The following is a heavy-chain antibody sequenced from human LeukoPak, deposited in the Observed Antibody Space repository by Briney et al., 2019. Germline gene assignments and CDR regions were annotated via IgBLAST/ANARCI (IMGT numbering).Heavy chain of an antibody. D-gene: IGHD4-11*01. Sequence: SLETLSLTCAVSGGSISSGGYSWSWIRQPPGKGLEWIGYIYHSGSTYYNPSLKSRVTISVDRSKNQFSLKLSSVTAADTAVYYCARESAVTTDAFDIWGQGTMVTVSS. CDR2: IYHSGST. CDR1: GGSISSGGYS. V-gene: IGHV4-30-2*01. J-gene: IGHJ3*02. CDR3: ARESAVTTDAFDI.